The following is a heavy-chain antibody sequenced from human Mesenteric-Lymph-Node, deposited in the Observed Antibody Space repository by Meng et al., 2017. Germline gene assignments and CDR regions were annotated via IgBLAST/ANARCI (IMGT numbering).Heavy chain of an antibody. D-gene: IGHD6-19*01. Sequence: GESLKISCAASGFTFSSYWMSWVRQAPGKGLEWVANIKQDGSEKYYVDSVKGRFTISRDNAKNSLYLQMNSLRAEDTAVYYCASVPYSSDRYGGGSHYYGMDVWGQGTMVTVSS. J-gene: IGHJ6*02. CDR1: GFTFSSYW. CDR2: IKQDGSEK. V-gene: IGHV3-7*01. CDR3: ASVPYSSDRYGGGSHYYGMDV.